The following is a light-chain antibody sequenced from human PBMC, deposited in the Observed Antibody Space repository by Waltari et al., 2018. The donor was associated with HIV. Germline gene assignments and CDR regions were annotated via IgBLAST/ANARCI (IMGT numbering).Light chain of an antibody. J-gene: IGKJ4*01. Sequence: DIVMTQSPDSLAVSLGERATISCKSSQSLLYSSNNNNYVAWYQQKPGQPPKVLISGAYTRESGVPDRFSGSGSGTDFTLTISSLQAEDAAVYYCQQYYATPPLTFGGGTKVEIK. CDR3: QQYYATPPLT. CDR2: GAY. CDR1: QSLLYSSNNNNY. V-gene: IGKV4-1*01.